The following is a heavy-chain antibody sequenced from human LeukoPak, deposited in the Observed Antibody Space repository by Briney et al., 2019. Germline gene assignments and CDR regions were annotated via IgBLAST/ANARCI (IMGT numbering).Heavy chain of an antibody. V-gene: IGHV4-34*01. CDR2: INHSGST. CDR1: GGSFSGYY. D-gene: IGHD2-15*01. Sequence: SETLSLTCAVYGGSFSGYYWSWIRQPPGKGLEWIGEINHSGSTNYNPSLKSRVTITVDTSKNQFSLKLSSVTAADTAVYYCARGFRYCSACSRGFQHWGQGTLVTVSS. J-gene: IGHJ1*01. CDR3: ARGFRYCSACSRGFQH.